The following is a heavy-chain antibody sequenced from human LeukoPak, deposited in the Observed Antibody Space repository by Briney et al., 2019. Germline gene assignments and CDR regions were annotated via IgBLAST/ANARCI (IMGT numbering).Heavy chain of an antibody. CDR2: ISPDGNET. CDR1: GIAFSTSW. Sequence: PGRFLTPSCAAPGIAFSTSWMGWFRKAPGKGLEWVINISPDGNETYSVDSVKGRSTTSTDNAENPLSLQVTGLEVEKTAMYYFARDGSGWSVYSGQGAPVSASS. J-gene: IGHJ4*02. D-gene: IGHD6-19*01. CDR3: ARDGSGWSVY. V-gene: IGHV3-7*01.